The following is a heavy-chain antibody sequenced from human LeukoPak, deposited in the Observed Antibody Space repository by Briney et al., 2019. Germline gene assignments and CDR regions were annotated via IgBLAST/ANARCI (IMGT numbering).Heavy chain of an antibody. CDR3: ARGGSGYIYGSLDY. J-gene: IGHJ4*02. V-gene: IGHV3-53*01. CDR2: IYSGGST. D-gene: IGHD5-18*01. Sequence: TXXXXYIXXVRQAPGKGLEWVSVIYSGGSTSYADSVKGRFTISRDNSKNTLYLQMNSLRAEDTAVYYCARGGSGYIYGSLDYWGQGALVTVSS. CDR1: TXXXXY.